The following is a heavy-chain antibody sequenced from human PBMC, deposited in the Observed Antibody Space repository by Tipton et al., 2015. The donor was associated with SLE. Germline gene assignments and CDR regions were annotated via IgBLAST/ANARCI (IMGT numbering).Heavy chain of an antibody. CDR3: AGQTRYQLLNWFDP. Sequence: TLSLTCAVYGGSFSGYYWSWIRQPPGKGLEWIGEINHSGSTNYNPSLKSRVTISVDTSKNQFSLKLSSVTAADTAVYYCAGQTRYQLLNWFDPWGQGTRVTVSS. CDR2: INHSGST. V-gene: IGHV4-34*01. CDR1: GGSFSGYY. J-gene: IGHJ5*02. D-gene: IGHD2-2*01.